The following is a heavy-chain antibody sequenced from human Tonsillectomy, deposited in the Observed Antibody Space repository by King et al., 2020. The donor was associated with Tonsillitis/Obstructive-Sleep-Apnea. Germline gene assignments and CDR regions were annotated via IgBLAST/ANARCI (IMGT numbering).Heavy chain of an antibody. D-gene: IGHD2-15*01. V-gene: IGHV3-48*03. J-gene: IGHJ4*02. Sequence: VQLQESGGGLVQPGGSLRLSCAASGFTFSSYEMNWVRQAPGKGLEWVSYISSSGSTIYYADSVNGRFTISRDNAKNSLYLQMNSLRAEDTAVYYCARDLDSVVAVAAAGGGYFDYGGQGTPVTVSS. CDR1: GFTFSSYE. CDR3: ARDLDSVVAVAAAGGGYFDY. CDR2: ISSSGSTI.